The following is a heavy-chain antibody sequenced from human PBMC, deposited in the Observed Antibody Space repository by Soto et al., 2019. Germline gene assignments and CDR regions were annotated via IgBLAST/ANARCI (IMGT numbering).Heavy chain of an antibody. CDR2: IYYSGST. CDR3: ARHRGRWLGNGFDY. CDR1: GGSISSSSYY. J-gene: IGHJ4*02. D-gene: IGHD6-19*01. V-gene: IGHV4-39*01. Sequence: QLQLQESGPGLVKPSETLSLTCTVSGGSISSSSYYWGWIRQPPGKGLEWIGSIYYSGSTYYNPSLKSRVTISVDTSKNQFSLKLSSMTAADTAVYYCARHRGRWLGNGFDYWGQGTLVTVSS.